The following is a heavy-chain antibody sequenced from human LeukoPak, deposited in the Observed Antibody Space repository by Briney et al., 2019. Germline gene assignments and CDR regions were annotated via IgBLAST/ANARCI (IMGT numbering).Heavy chain of an antibody. CDR1: GGSISSYY. D-gene: IGHD6-19*01. J-gene: IGHJ2*01. CDR2: IYYSGST. CDR3: ARGGAKQFLVNWYFDL. Sequence: SETLSLTCTVSGGSISSYYWSWIRQPPGKGLEWIGYIYYSGSTNYNPSLKSRVTISVDTSKNLFSLKLSSVTAADTAVYYCARGGAKQFLVNWYFDLWGRGALVTVSS. V-gene: IGHV4-59*08.